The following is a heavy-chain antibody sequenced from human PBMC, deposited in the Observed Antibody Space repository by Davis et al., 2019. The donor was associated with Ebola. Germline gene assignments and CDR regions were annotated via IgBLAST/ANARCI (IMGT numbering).Heavy chain of an antibody. V-gene: IGHV4-59*01. CDR2: IYYSGST. CDR3: AREAYYYETRGYHRGGFDY. CDR1: GASITSYY. D-gene: IGHD3-22*01. J-gene: IGHJ4*02. Sequence: SDPLSPPCTVPGASITSYYWSWIRQPPGKGLEWIGYIYYSGSTNYNHSLKSRVTLSVDTSKNQFSLKLSSVTAADTAVYYCAREAYYYETRGYHRGGFDYWGQGTLVTVSS.